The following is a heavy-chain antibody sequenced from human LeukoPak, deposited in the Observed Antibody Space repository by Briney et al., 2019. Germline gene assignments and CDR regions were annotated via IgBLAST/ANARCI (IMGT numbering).Heavy chain of an antibody. V-gene: IGHV3-48*03. CDR1: GLTFSGFE. D-gene: IGHD5-24*01. CDR3: ARRFRD. J-gene: IGHJ4*02. CDR2: IRDDGTHK. Sequence: GGSLRLSCVGSGLTFSGFEMNWVRQAPGKGLEWVSYIRDDGTHKTYGDSGKGRFTISRDNAKNSLYLQMNSLRAEDTAIYYCARRFRDWGQGTLVTVS.